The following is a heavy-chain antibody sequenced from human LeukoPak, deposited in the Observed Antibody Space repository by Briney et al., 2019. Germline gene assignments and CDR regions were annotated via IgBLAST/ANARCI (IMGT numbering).Heavy chain of an antibody. CDR1: RFTFSSYS. D-gene: IGHD6-19*01. CDR2: ISSSSSYI. J-gene: IGHJ4*02. CDR3: AKDRVAAGYTSGWYEFDY. V-gene: IGHV3-21*04. Sequence: PGGSLRLSCAASRFTFSSYSMNWVRQAPGKGLEWVSSISSSSSYIYYADSVKGRFTISRDNAKNSLYLQMNSLRAEDTAVYYCAKDRVAAGYTSGWYEFDYWGQGTLVTVSS.